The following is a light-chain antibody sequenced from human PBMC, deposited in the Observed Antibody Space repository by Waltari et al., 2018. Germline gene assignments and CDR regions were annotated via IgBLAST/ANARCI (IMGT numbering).Light chain of an antibody. CDR2: DIS. V-gene: IGLV7-46*01. J-gene: IGLJ3*02. CDR1: TGVVTSSHI. Sequence: QAVVTQEPSLTVSPGGTVTLTFASSTGVVTSSHIPYCFQQKPGQAPRTLIYDISNKHSWTPARFSGSLLGGKAALTLSGALPEDEADYYCFLSSGGARVFGGGTKLTVL. CDR3: FLSSGGARV.